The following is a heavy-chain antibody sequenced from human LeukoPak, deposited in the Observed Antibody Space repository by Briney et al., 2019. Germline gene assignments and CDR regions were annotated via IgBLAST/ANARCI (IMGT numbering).Heavy chain of an antibody. Sequence: PSETLSLTCTVSGGSISSYYWSWIRQPPGKGLEWIGYIYYSGSTNYNPSLKSRVTLSVDSSKNQFSLKLSSVTAADTAVYYCARDRDGSGSYYSAFDIWGQGTMVTVSS. CDR2: IYYSGST. CDR1: GGSISSYY. CDR3: ARDRDGSGSYYSAFDI. D-gene: IGHD3-10*01. J-gene: IGHJ3*02. V-gene: IGHV4-59*01.